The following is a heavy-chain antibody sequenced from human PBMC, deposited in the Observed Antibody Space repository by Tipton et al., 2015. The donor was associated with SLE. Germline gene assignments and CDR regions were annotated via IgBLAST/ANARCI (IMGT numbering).Heavy chain of an antibody. D-gene: IGHD4-17*01. V-gene: IGHV3-53*05. Sequence: SLRLSCATSEITFSDYYMTWIRQAPGKGLEWVSVIHSGDSTYYADSAKGRFTISRDNSKNTLYLQMNSLRPEDTAVYYCARYGDSWADAVDIWGQGTMVTVSS. CDR1: EITFSDYY. J-gene: IGHJ3*02. CDR2: IHSGDST. CDR3: ARYGDSWADAVDI.